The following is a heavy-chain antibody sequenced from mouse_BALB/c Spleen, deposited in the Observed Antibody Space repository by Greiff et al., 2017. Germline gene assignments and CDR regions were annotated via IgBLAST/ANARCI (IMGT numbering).Heavy chain of an antibody. J-gene: IGHJ4*01. CDR1: GFTFSSYG. Sequence: EVKLVESGGDLVKPGGSLKLSCAASGFTFSSYGMSWVRQTPDKRLEWVATISSGGSYTYYPDSVKGRFTISRDNAKNTLYLQMSSLKSEDTAMYYCATLFTTVVATPYAMDYWGQGTSVTVSS. CDR2: ISSGGSYT. CDR3: ATLFTTVVATPYAMDY. V-gene: IGHV5-6*01. D-gene: IGHD1-1*01.